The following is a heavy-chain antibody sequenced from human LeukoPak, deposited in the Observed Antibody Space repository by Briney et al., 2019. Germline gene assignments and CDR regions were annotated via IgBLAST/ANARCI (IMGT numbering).Heavy chain of an antibody. J-gene: IGHJ4*02. CDR2: IYSGGRT. CDR3: ARADTYSSTWCFDY. D-gene: IGHD6-13*01. Sequence: GGSLRLSCAASGFNVSSKYMSWVRQAPGKGLEWVSVIYSGGRTYYADSVKGRFTISRDNSKNTLYLQMNSLRAEDTAVYYCARADTYSSTWCFDYWGQGTLVTVSS. V-gene: IGHV3-53*01. CDR1: GFNVSSKY.